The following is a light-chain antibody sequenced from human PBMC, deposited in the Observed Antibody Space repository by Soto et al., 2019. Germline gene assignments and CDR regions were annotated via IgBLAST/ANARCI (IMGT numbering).Light chain of an antibody. J-gene: IGLJ1*01. Sequence: QSVLTQPPSVSAAPGQKVTISCSGSSSNIGNNYVSWYQQLPGTAPQLLIFENNKRPSAIPDRFSASKSGTSATLAITGLQTGDAADYYCGTWDNSLSIPYVFGTGTKVTVL. V-gene: IGLV1-51*02. CDR2: ENN. CDR1: SSNIGNNY. CDR3: GTWDNSLSIPYV.